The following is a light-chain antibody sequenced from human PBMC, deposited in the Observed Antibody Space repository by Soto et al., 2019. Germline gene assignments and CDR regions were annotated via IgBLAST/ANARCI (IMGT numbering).Light chain of an antibody. V-gene: IGKV2-30*01. CDR2: KVS. CDR3: MQGSHWPWT. CDR1: QSLVYSDGNMY. J-gene: IGKJ1*01. Sequence: DAVLTQSPLSLSVAPGQPASMSCRSTQSLVYSDGNMYLNWFHQRPGQSPRRLIYKVSNRESGVPERFIGSGSGTDFTLEISRVEAEDVGVYYCMQGSHWPWTLGQGTKVEIK.